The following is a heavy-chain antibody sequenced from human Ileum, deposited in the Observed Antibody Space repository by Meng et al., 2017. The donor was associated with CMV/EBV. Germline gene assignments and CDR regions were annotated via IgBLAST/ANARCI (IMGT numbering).Heavy chain of an antibody. CDR2: INAGGST. J-gene: IGHJ4*02. CDR1: GGSISTYY. Sequence: QVPLQGSGPGLGKPSETLSLTCAVSGGSISTYYWTWVRQPAGKGLEWIGRINAGGSTNDNPSLKSRVTMSVDTSKNQFSLKVTSVTAADTAVYYCAREENTVNQFEYWGQGTLVTVSS. CDR3: AREENTVNQFEY. D-gene: IGHD4-17*01. V-gene: IGHV4-4*07.